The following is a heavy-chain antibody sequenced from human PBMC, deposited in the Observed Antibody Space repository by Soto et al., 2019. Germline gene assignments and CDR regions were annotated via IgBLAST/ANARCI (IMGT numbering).Heavy chain of an antibody. J-gene: IGHJ6*02. Sequence: SETLSLTCAVYGGSFSGYYWSWIRQPPGKGLEWIGEINHSGSTNYNPSLKSRVTISVDTSKNQFSLKLSSVTAAGTAVYYCARSSVWIGYYYYGMDVWGQGTTVTVSS. CDR2: INHSGST. CDR1: GGSFSGYY. CDR3: ARSSVWIGYYYYGMDV. V-gene: IGHV4-34*01. D-gene: IGHD6-6*01.